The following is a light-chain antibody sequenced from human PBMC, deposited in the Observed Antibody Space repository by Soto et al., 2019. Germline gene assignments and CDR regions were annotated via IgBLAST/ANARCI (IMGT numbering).Light chain of an antibody. J-gene: IGKJ4*01. CDR2: AAS. Sequence: DIQMTQSPSSLSASVGDRVTITCRANQSISNYLNWYQQEQWKAPKLLIYAASTLQSEGPSRFGGSGSGTDFTLTISSLQPEDFATYSCQQSYNTPLTFGGGTKVEIK. V-gene: IGKV1-39*01. CDR1: QSISNY. CDR3: QQSYNTPLT.